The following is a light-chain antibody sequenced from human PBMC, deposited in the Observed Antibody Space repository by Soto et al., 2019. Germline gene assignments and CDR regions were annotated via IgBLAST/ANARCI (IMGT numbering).Light chain of an antibody. Sequence: DIVLTQSPGTLSLSPGERATLSCRASQSVNSNYLAWYQQKPGQAPRLLFYHGSTRATGIPDRFSGSGSGTDFTLTISRLEPEDFAVYYCQQYGLSPKTFGQGTKVEVK. CDR2: HGS. V-gene: IGKV3-20*01. J-gene: IGKJ1*01. CDR3: QQYGLSPKT. CDR1: QSVNSNY.